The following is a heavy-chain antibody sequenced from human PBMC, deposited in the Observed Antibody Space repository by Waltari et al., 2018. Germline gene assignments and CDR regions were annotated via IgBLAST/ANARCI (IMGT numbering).Heavy chain of an antibody. D-gene: IGHD6-19*01. CDR2: IIPIFGTA. V-gene: IGHV1-69*01. CDR1: GGTFSSYA. Sequence: QVQLVQSGAEVKKPGSSVKVSCKASGGTFSSYAISWVRQAPGQGLEWMGGIIPIFGTANYAQQFQGRVTITADEATSTAYMELSSLRSEDTAVYYCARGEEAVAGGAFDIWGQGTMVTVSS. CDR3: ARGEEAVAGGAFDI. J-gene: IGHJ3*02.